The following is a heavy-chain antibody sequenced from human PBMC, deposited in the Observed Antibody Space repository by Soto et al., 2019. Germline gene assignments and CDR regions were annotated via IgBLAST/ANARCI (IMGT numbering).Heavy chain of an antibody. J-gene: IGHJ4*02. CDR2: VYYGGT. CDR3: VSYRGAFYFDH. CDR1: GGSMSSNY. D-gene: IGHD4-4*01. V-gene: IGHV4-59*01. Sequence: PSETLSLTCTVSGGSMSSNYWSWIRQSPAKGLEWIGFVYYGGTNYNPSFESRVTMSVDTPKKQFSLELSDVTAAYTAVYYCVSYRGAFYFDHWGQGTLVTVSS.